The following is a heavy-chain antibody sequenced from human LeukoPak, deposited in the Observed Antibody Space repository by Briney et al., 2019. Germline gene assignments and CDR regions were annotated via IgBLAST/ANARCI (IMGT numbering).Heavy chain of an antibody. CDR3: AKDGRGSLRMDY. Sequence: PGGSLRLSCAAAGFTFISYAISWVRHAPGEGRGWVSAISVSGGSTYYADSVEGRFPISRDNSRNTLYLQMNSLRAGDTGVYYCAKDGRGSLRMDYWGERTLVTVSS. J-gene: IGHJ4*02. CDR2: ISVSGGST. D-gene: IGHD2-15*01. V-gene: IGHV3-23*01. CDR1: GFTFISYA.